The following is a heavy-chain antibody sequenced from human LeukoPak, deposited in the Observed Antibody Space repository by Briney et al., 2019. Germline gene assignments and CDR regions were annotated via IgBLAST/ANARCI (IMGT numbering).Heavy chain of an antibody. CDR2: IYYSGST. Sequence: SETLSLTCTVSGFSISSSSYYWGWLRQPPGKGLEWIGSIYYSGSTYDDPSRKRRVTISVDTSNNQFSLKLSSVTAADTAVYYCAGGGSYLVNWFDPWGQGTLVTVSS. CDR3: AGGGSYLVNWFDP. CDR1: GFSISSSSYY. D-gene: IGHD1-26*01. V-gene: IGHV4-39*01. J-gene: IGHJ5*02.